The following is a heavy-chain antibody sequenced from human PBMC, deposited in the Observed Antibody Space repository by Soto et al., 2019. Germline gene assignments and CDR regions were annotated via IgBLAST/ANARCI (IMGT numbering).Heavy chain of an antibody. CDR2: INHSAST. D-gene: IGHD6-25*01. J-gene: IGHJ6*02. CDR1: GGSFSAYY. V-gene: IGHV4-34*01. CDR3: AREEARLAYYYYGMDV. Sequence: PSETLSLTCAVYGGSFSAYYWSWIHQPPGKGLEWIGEINHSASTSYNPSLKSRVTISVDTSKNQFSLKLSSVTAADTAVYYCAREEARLAYYYYGMDVWGQGTTVTVSS.